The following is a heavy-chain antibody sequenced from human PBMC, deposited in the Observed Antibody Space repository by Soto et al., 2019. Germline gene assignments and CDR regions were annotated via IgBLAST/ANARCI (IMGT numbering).Heavy chain of an antibody. CDR2: STHTGNT. V-gene: IGHV1-18*01. J-gene: IGHJ4*02. CDR3: ARSGEHPLDY. D-gene: IGHD3-10*01. CDR1: GYTFSHYV. Sequence: ASVKVSCKTSGYTFSHYVINWVRQAPGQGLEWMGFSTHTGNTNYAQNFRGRVAMTTDTSTSTSYMEVRSLRHDDTAVYYCARSGEHPLDYWGQGTPVTVSS.